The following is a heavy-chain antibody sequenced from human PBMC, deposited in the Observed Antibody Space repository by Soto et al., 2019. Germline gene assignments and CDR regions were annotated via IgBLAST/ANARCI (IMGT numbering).Heavy chain of an antibody. Sequence: PSETLSLTCAVYGGSFSGYYWSWIRQPPGKGLEWIGEINHSGSTNYNPSLKSRVTISVDTSKNQLSLKLSSVTAADTAVYYCARGYDSTSDYWGQGTLVTVSS. V-gene: IGHV4-34*01. CDR1: GGSFSGYY. CDR3: ARGYDSTSDY. D-gene: IGHD3-22*01. CDR2: INHSGST. J-gene: IGHJ4*02.